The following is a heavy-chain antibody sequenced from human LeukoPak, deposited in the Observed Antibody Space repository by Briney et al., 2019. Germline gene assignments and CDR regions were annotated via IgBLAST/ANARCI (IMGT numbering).Heavy chain of an antibody. Sequence: KSSETLSLTCTVSGGSISSYYWSWIRQPPGKGLEWIGYIYYSGSTNYNPSLKSRVTISVDTSKNQFSLKLSSVTAADTAVYYCARARGSGRTRFGYWGQGTLVTVSS. CDR1: GGSISSYY. D-gene: IGHD3-10*01. CDR2: IYYSGST. CDR3: ARARGSGRTRFGY. J-gene: IGHJ4*02. V-gene: IGHV4-59*01.